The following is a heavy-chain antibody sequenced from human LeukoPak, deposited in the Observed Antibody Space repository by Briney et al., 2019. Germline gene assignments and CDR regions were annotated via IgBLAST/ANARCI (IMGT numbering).Heavy chain of an antibody. D-gene: IGHD3-22*01. CDR2: IYYSGST. CDR3: ARDKRDYYDSSGYYSGGFDP. Sequence: SETLSLTCTVSGGSISSSSYYWGWIRQPPGKGLEWIGSIYYSGSTYYNPSLKSRVTISVDTSKNQFSLKLSSVTAADTAVYYCARDKRDYYDSSGYYSGGFDPWGQGTLVTVSS. J-gene: IGHJ5*02. V-gene: IGHV4-39*07. CDR1: GGSISSSSYY.